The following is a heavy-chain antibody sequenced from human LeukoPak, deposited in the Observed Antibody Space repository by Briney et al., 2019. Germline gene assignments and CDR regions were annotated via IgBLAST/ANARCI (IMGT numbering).Heavy chain of an antibody. CDR1: GGSFSSYY. V-gene: IGHV4-59*01. J-gene: IGHJ6*03. CDR3: ARVATTLYYYYMDV. D-gene: IGHD5-12*01. Sequence: PSETLSLTCAVYGGSFSSYYWSWIRQPPGKGLEWIGYIYYSGSTNYNPSLKSRVTISVVTSKNQFSLKLSSVTAADTAVYYCARVATTLYYYYMDVWGKGTTVTISS. CDR2: IYYSGST.